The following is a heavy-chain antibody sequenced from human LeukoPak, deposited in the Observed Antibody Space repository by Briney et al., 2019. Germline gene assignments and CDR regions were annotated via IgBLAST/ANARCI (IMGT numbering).Heavy chain of an antibody. CDR1: GYTFTSYG. J-gene: IGHJ4*02. CDR2: ISAYNGNT. Sequence: ASVKVSCKASGYTFTSYGISWVRQAPGQGLEWMGWISAYNGNTNYAQKLQGRVTMTTDTSTSTVYMELSSLRSEDTTVYFCAKDGGDWNLDYWGQGTLVTVSS. V-gene: IGHV1-18*01. CDR3: AKDGGDWNLDY. D-gene: IGHD1-1*01.